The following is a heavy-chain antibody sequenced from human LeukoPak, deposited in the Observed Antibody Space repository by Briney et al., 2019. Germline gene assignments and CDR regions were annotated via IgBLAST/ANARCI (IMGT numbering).Heavy chain of an antibody. D-gene: IGHD2-15*01. V-gene: IGHV1-46*01. CDR1: GYTFTSYY. CDR2: INPSGGST. J-gene: IGHJ5*02. CDR3: ARGPLEYCSGGSCYSGRNWLDP. Sequence: ASVKVSCKASGYTFTSYYMHWVRQAPGQGLEWMGIINPSGGSTSYAQKFQGRVTMTRDMSTSTAYMELRRLTYDDTAVYYCARGPLEYCSGGSCYSGRNWLDPWGQGTRVTASS.